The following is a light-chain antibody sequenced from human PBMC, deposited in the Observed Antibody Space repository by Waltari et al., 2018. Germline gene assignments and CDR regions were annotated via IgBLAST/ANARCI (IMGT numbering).Light chain of an antibody. V-gene: IGLV2-14*01. Sequence: QSALTQPASVSGSPGQAIIISCTGTGSDVGGYDYVSWYQQYPGKAPRLIIYDVYNRPSVVSIRCSASKADNTAARSIAGLQAKDESVSYCSSYTSGGVVFGGGTNLTVL. CDR3: SSYTSGGVV. J-gene: IGLJ2*01. CDR2: DVY. CDR1: GSDVGGYDY.